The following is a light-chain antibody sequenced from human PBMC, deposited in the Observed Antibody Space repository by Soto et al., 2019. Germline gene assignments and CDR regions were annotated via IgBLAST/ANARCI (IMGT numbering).Light chain of an antibody. CDR3: CSYAGSSTFLYV. Sequence: QSALTQPASVSGSPGQSITISCTGTSSDVGSYNLVSWYQQHPGKAPKLMIYEGSKRPSGVSNRFSGSKSGNTASLTISGLQAEDEADYYCCSYAGSSTFLYVFGTGTKVPVL. J-gene: IGLJ1*01. CDR1: SSDVGSYNL. CDR2: EGS. V-gene: IGLV2-23*03.